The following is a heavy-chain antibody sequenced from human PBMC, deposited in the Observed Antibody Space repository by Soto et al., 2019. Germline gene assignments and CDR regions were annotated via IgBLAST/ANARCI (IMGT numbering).Heavy chain of an antibody. CDR3: ARVQRGYSYVGFDY. V-gene: IGHV1-69*13. CDR2: IIPIFGTA. D-gene: IGHD5-18*01. Sequence: SVKVSCKASGGTFSSYAISWVRQAPGQGLEWMGGIIPIFGTANYAQKFQGRVTITADESTSTAYMELSSLRSEDTAVYYCARVQRGYSYVGFDYWGQGTLVTVSS. J-gene: IGHJ4*02. CDR1: GGTFSSYA.